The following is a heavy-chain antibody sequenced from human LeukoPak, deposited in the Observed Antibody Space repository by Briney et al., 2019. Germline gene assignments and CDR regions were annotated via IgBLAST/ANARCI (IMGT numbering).Heavy chain of an antibody. J-gene: IGHJ4*02. Sequence: GGSLRLSCEPSGFTFSTYSMNWVRQAPGKGLEWVSYITSSSSDIYYADSVKGRFTISRDNAKNSLYLQMNSLGDEDTAVYYCSRLRPGYYFDYWGQGTLVTVSS. CDR3: SRLRPGYYFDY. CDR1: GFTFSTYS. V-gene: IGHV3-48*02. D-gene: IGHD4-17*01. CDR2: ITSSSSDI.